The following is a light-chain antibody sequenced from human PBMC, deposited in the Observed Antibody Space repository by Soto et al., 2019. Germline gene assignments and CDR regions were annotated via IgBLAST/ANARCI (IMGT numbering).Light chain of an antibody. Sequence: EIVMTQSPATLSVSLGERATLSCRASQSVSSNLAWYQQKPGQAPRLLIYGASTRATGIPARFSGSGSGTEFTLTLSSLQSEDFAIYFCQQYNNWPPDRTFGQGTKVEIK. CDR1: QSVSSN. V-gene: IGKV3-15*01. J-gene: IGKJ1*01. CDR2: GAS. CDR3: QQYNNWPPDRT.